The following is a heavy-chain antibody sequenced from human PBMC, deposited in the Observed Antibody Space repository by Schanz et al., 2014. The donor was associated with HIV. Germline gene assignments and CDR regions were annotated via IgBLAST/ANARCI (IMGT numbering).Heavy chain of an antibody. V-gene: IGHV3-30*18. CDR3: AKDRNHYDSRYRGKGNYYYYYGMDV. Sequence: QMQLVESGGGVVRPGRSLKLSCAASGFSFDNYGMHWVRQAPGKGLEWVAVISYDGSNKKYADSVKGRFTISRDNSKNTLYLQMKSLRPEDTAVYYCAKDRNHYDSRYRGKGNYYYYYGMDVWGQGTTVTVSS. CDR2: ISYDGSNK. J-gene: IGHJ6*02. D-gene: IGHD3-22*01. CDR1: GFSFDNYG.